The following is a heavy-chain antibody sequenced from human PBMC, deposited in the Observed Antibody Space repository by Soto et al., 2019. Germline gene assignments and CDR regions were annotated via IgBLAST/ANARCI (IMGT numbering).Heavy chain of an antibody. V-gene: IGHV3-64D*06. CDR1: GFTFSSYA. Sequence: LRLSCSASGFTFSSYAMHWVRQAPGKGLEYVSAISSNGGSTYYADSVKGRFTISRDNSKNTLYLQMSSLRAEDTAVYYCVRSYYDFWGGYYTGGYYFDYWGQGTLVTVSS. CDR3: VRSYYDFWGGYYTGGYYFDY. D-gene: IGHD3-3*01. J-gene: IGHJ4*02. CDR2: ISSNGGST.